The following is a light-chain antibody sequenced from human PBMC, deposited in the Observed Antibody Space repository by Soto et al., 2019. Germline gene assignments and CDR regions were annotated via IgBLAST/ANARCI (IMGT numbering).Light chain of an antibody. CDR1: SGDGGNYNL. CDR3: CSYAAPNDFVV. V-gene: IGLV2-23*01. J-gene: IGLJ3*02. CDR2: EGT. Sequence: QSGLTQPASVSGSPGQWITISYTGPSGDGGNYNLVSWYRQRPGKAPKLSIYEGTKRHAGVSTRFSGSISANAASLTISGLQAEDAADYYCCSYAAPNDFVVFGGGTKVTVL.